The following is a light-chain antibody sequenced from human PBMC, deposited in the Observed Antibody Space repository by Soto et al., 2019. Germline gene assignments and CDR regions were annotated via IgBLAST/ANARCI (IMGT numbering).Light chain of an antibody. CDR2: AAS. CDR3: QQSSNIPVT. J-gene: IGKJ4*01. CDR1: QNIKIQ. Sequence: DIQMTQSPSSLSASIGDRVTITCRASQNIKIQLNWYQQHPGRAPKLLIYAASGLQSGVPSRFRGSGSGTEFTLTIDSLQPEDYASYYCQQSSNIPVTFGGGTKVDIK. V-gene: IGKV1-39*01.